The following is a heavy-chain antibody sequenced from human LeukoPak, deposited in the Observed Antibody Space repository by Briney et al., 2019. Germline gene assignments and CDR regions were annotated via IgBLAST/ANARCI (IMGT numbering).Heavy chain of an antibody. CDR1: GGSISSSNW. CDR3: ARITYYYYMDV. Sequence: SGTLSLTCAVSGGSISSSNWWSWVRQPPGKGLKWIGEIYHSGSTNYNPSLKSRVTISVDTSKNQFSLKLSSVTAADTPVYYCARITYYYYMDVWGKGTTVTISS. CDR2: IYHSGST. V-gene: IGHV4-4*02. J-gene: IGHJ6*03.